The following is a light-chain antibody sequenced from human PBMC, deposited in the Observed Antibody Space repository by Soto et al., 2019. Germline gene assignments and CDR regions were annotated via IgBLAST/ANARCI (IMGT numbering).Light chain of an antibody. CDR2: DTF. CDR3: QQRAGWPRT. CDR1: QSVSNY. V-gene: IGKV3-11*01. J-gene: IGKJ1*01. Sequence: EIVLTQSPATLSLSPGERATLSCRASQSVSNYLTWYQQKPGQAPRLLVYDTFNRANGVPARFTGSGSDTDFTLTISSLEPEDFAVYYGQQRAGWPRTFGQGTKVEIK.